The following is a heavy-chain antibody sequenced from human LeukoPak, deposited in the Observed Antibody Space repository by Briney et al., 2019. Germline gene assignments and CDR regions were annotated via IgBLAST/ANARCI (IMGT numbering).Heavy chain of an antibody. CDR1: GFTFSTSW. CDR3: ASRSAIAAAGLDY. D-gene: IGHD6-13*01. J-gene: IGHJ4*02. V-gene: IGHV3-21*01. CDR2: ISSSSSYI. Sequence: GGSLRLSCAASGFTFSTSWMNWVRQAPGKGLEWVSSISSSSSYIYYADSVKGRFTISRDNAKNSLYLQMNSLRAEDTAVYYCASRSAIAAAGLDYWGQGTLVTVSS.